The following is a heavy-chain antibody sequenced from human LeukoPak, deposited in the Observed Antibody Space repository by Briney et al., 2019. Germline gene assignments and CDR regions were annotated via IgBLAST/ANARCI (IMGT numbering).Heavy chain of an antibody. Sequence: GRSLRLSCAASGFTFTLYGMHWVRQAPGKGLEWVAVIWYDGSYKFYADSVKGRFTISRDNSQNTLYLQMNTLRAEDTAVYYCARVDTGSGWYNFDYWGQGTLVTVSS. V-gene: IGHV3-33*01. D-gene: IGHD6-19*01. CDR2: IWYDGSYK. J-gene: IGHJ4*02. CDR3: ARVDTGSGWYNFDY. CDR1: GFTFTLYG.